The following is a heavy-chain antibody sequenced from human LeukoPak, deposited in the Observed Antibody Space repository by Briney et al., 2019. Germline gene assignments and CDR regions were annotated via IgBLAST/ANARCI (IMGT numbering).Heavy chain of an antibody. CDR3: ARDPYSGNYGAYYYYYMDV. CDR2: ITSSSSYI. CDR1: GFTFSSYN. J-gene: IGHJ6*03. Sequence: GGALRLSCAASGFTFSSYNRNGVRQAPGKGLEGVSSITSSSSYIYYADSVKGRFTISRDNAKNSLYLQMDSLRVEDTAEYYCARDPYSGNYGAYYYYYMDVWGKGTTVTVSS. V-gene: IGHV3-21*06. D-gene: IGHD1-26*01.